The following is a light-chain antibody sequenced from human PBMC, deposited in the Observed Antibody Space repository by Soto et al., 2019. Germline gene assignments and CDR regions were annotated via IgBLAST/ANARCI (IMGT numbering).Light chain of an antibody. Sequence: DIQMTQSPSSLSASVGDRVTITCRARQSISSYLNWYQVKPGKAPTLLIYVASSLQSGVPSRFSGNGSRTDFTLTINIRQPEDFATYYGQQSYSIQYTVEQGTKRDIK. CDR3: QQSYSIQYT. J-gene: IGKJ2*01. V-gene: IGKV1-39*01. CDR1: QSISSY. CDR2: VAS.